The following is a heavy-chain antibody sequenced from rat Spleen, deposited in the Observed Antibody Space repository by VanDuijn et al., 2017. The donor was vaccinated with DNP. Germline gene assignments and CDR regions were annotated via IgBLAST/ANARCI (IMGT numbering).Heavy chain of an antibody. J-gene: IGHJ4*01. CDR1: GFIFSNYD. CDR3: ARLEDYAMDA. Sequence: EVHLVDSGGGLVQPGRSLKLSCAASGFIFSNYDMAWVRQAPTKGLEWVASVSTGGDNTYYRDSVKGRFTVSRDNAKSTLYLQMDSLRSEDTATYYCARLEDYAMDAWGQGTSVTVSS. CDR2: VSTGGDNT. V-gene: IGHV5-25*01.